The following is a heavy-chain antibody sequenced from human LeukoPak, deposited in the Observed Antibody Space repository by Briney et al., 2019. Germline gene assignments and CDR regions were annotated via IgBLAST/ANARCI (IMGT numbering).Heavy chain of an antibody. CDR2: ISTGSNYI. Sequence: GGSLRLSCAASGFTFSIYSMNWVRQAPGKGLEWVSLISTGSNYIYYADSVKGRFTISRDNAKNSLYLQMNSLRAEDTAVYYCARDKGYDSTGYYSDALNIWGQGTLVTVSS. V-gene: IGHV3-21*01. J-gene: IGHJ3*02. CDR3: ARDKGYDSTGYYSDALNI. D-gene: IGHD3-22*01. CDR1: GFTFSIYS.